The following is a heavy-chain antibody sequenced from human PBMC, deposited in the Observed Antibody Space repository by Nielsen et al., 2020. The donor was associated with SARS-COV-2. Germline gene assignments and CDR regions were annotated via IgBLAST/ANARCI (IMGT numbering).Heavy chain of an antibody. CDR1: GFTFSKFW. Sequence: GESLKISCAASGFTFSKFWMSWVRQAPGKGLEWVATINHDGSEKYYVDSMKGRFTISRDNAKNTLYLQMNSLRAEDTAVYYCARPPYWGQGTLVTVSS. V-gene: IGHV3-7*01. CDR2: INHDGSEK. CDR3: ARPPY. J-gene: IGHJ4*02.